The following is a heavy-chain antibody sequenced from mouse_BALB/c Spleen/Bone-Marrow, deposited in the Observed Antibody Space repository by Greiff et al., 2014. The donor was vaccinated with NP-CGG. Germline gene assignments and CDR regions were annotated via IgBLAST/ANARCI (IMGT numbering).Heavy chain of an antibody. CDR3: ARLGYYGMMAF. V-gene: IGHV4-1*02. CDR2: INPESSTI. D-gene: IGHD1-1*01. Sequence: VQLQQSGGGLVQPGGSLKLSCAVSGFDFSRYWMSWVRQAPGKGLEWIGEINPESSTINYTPSLKDKFIISRDNAKNTLYLQMSKVRSEDTALYYFARLGYYGMMAFWGQGTSVTVSS. CDR1: GFDFSRYW. J-gene: IGHJ4*01.